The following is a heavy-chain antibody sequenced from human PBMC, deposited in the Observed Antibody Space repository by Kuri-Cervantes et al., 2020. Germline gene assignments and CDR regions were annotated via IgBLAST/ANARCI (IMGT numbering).Heavy chain of an antibody. Sequence: GESLKISCAVSGITFSDYWMSWVRQTPRKGLEWVSYINPIGSRVVYADSVKGRFTISRDNAKNSLYLQMNSLRAEDTAVYYCATLLGNLISYYPDYWGQGTLVTVSS. V-gene: IGHV3-11*04. CDR1: GITFSDYW. D-gene: IGHD7-27*01. J-gene: IGHJ4*02. CDR2: INPIGSRV. CDR3: ATLLGNLISYYPDY.